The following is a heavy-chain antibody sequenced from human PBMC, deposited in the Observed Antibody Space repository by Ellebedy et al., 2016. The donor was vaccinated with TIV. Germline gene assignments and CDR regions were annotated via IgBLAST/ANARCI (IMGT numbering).Heavy chain of an antibody. CDR1: GFTFSSYA. CDR2: ISGSAVST. D-gene: IGHD3-10*01. J-gene: IGHJ4*02. Sequence: PGGSLRLSCAASGFTFSSYAMSWVRQAPGKGLEWVSGISGSAVSTAYADSVKGRFTISRDNSKNTLYLQMNSLRAEDTAIYYCAKDSGKYGWNSEYWGQGTQVTVSS. V-gene: IGHV3-23*01. CDR3: AKDSGKYGWNSEY.